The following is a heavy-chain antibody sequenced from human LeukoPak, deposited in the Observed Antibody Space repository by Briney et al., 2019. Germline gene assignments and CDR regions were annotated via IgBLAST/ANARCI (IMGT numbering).Heavy chain of an antibody. J-gene: IGHJ6*03. D-gene: IGHD5-12*01. CDR3: AKGGGYEAQYYYYYLDV. V-gene: IGHV3-23*01. CDR1: GFTFSSYA. CDR2: ISSSSSTI. Sequence: GGSLRLSCAASGFTFSSYAMSWVRQAPGKGLEWVSYISSSSSTIYYADSVKGRFTISRDNSKNTLYLQMKSLRAEDTAVYYCAKGGGYEAQYYYYYLDVWGKGTTVTISS.